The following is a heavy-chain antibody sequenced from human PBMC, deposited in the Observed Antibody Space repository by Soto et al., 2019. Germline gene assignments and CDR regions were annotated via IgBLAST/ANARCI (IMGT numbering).Heavy chain of an antibody. J-gene: IGHJ6*01. CDR1: GFTFSMYS. CDR3: ARDPLIPPAHDYFYGSGG. CDR2: IPQDGVDG. V-gene: IGHV3-7*03. D-gene: IGHD2-2*02. Sequence: GGSLRLSCEASGFTFSMYSMSWVRQSPGKGLEWVAKIPQDGVDGHSADSVKGRFTISRDNGKNSLYLQLNNRRGEDTAVYYCARDPLIPPAHDYFYGSGGWRRGATGTV.